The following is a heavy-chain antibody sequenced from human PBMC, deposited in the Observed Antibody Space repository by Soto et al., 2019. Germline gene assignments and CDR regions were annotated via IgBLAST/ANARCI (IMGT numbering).Heavy chain of an antibody. J-gene: IGHJ4*02. Sequence: SETLSLTCTVSGGSFRGYYWSWIRQPPGKGLEWIGEINHSGSTNYNPSLKSRVTISVDTSKNQFSLKLSSVTAADTAVYYCARDGESRYYYDSSGYYAYWGQGTLVTVSS. CDR3: ARDGESRYYYDSSGYYAY. CDR2: INHSGST. V-gene: IGHV4-34*01. D-gene: IGHD3-22*01. CDR1: GGSFRGYY.